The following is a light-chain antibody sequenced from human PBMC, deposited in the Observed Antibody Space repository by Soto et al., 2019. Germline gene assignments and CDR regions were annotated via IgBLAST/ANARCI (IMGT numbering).Light chain of an antibody. CDR2: AAS. V-gene: IGKV1-39*01. CDR3: QQYETFSGT. Sequence: DIQMTQSPSSLSASVGDRVTITCRASQSISSYLNWYQQKPGKAPKLLIYAASTLQSGVPSRFSGSGSGTDFTLTISCLQSEDFATYYCQQYETFSGTFGPGTRLEIK. J-gene: IGKJ5*01. CDR1: QSISSY.